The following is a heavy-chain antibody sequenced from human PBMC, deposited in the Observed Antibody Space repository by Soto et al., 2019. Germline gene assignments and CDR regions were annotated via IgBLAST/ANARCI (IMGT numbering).Heavy chain of an antibody. V-gene: IGHV4-34*01. J-gene: IGHJ6*03. CDR3: ARGLILWFGELSRRGGYYYYMDV. CDR2: INDSGNI. D-gene: IGHD3-10*01. CDR1: GGSFSGYQ. Sequence: QVQLQQWGAGLLEPSETLSLTCAVYGGSFSGYQWTWIRQTPGKGLEWIGEINDSGNINYNPSLKSRVTIFLDTPKKQISLKLSSVTAADTAVYYCARGLILWFGELSRRGGYYYYMDVWGEGTTVIVSS.